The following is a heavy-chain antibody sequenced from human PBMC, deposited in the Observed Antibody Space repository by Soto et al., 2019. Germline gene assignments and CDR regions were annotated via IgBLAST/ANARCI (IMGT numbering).Heavy chain of an antibody. CDR3: AWAITMVRGVTDYYYYGMDV. J-gene: IGHJ6*02. CDR1: GGTFSSYA. V-gene: IGHV1-69*13. CDR2: IIPIFGTA. Sequence: GASVKVSCKASGGTFSSYAISWVRQAPGQGLEWMGGIIPIFGTANYAQKFQGRVTITADESTSTAYMELSSLRSEDTAVYHIAWAITMVRGVTDYYYYGMDVWGQGTTVTVS. D-gene: IGHD3-10*01.